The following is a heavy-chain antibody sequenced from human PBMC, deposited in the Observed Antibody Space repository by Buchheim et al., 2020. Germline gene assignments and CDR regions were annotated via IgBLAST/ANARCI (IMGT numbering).Heavy chain of an antibody. V-gene: IGHV3-48*01. D-gene: IGHD2-2*01. CDR1: GFTFSSYS. Sequence: EVQLVESGGGLVQPGGSLRLSCAASGFTFSSYSMNWVRQAPGKGLEWVSYISSSSSTIYYADSVKGRFTISRDNAKNSLYLQMNSPRAEDTAVYYCARGLAGAMPYYYYGMDVWGQGTT. J-gene: IGHJ6*02. CDR3: ARGLAGAMPYYYYGMDV. CDR2: ISSSSSTI.